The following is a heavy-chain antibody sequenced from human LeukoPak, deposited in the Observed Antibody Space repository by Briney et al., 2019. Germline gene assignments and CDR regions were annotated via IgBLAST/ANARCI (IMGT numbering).Heavy chain of an antibody. Sequence: ASVKVSCKASGYTFTSYGISWVRQAPGQGLEWMGWISAYNGNTNYAQKLQGRVTMTTDTSTSTAYMELRSLRSDDTAVYYCAIYNGYSYGPRGNPLDYWGQGTLVTVSS. CDR1: GYTFTSYG. CDR2: ISAYNGNT. CDR3: AIYNGYSYGPRGNPLDY. V-gene: IGHV1-18*01. J-gene: IGHJ4*02. D-gene: IGHD5-18*01.